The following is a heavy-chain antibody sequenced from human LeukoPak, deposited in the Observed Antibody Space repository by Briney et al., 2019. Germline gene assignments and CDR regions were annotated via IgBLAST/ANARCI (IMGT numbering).Heavy chain of an antibody. Sequence: SETLSLTCTVSGGSISSSSYYWGWIRQPPGTGLEWIGSIYYSGSTYYNPSLKSRVTISVDTSKNQFSLKLSSVTAADTAVYYCARDHTYDYVWGSYRYGAFDIWGQGTMVTVSS. CDR1: GGSISSSSYY. J-gene: IGHJ3*02. CDR3: ARDHTYDYVWGSYRYGAFDI. V-gene: IGHV4-39*07. D-gene: IGHD3-16*02. CDR2: IYYSGST.